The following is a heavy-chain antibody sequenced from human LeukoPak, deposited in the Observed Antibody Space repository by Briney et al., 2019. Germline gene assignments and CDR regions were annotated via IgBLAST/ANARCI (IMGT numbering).Heavy chain of an antibody. CDR1: GGSISSSSYY. V-gene: IGHV4-39*07. CDR3: AVGYCSSTSCYDDAFDI. D-gene: IGHD2-2*03. Sequence: SETLSLTCTVSGGSISSSSYYWGWIRQPPGKGLEWIGSIYYSGSTYYNPSLKSRVTISVDTSKNQFSLKLSSVTAADTAVYYCAVGYCSSTSCYDDAFDIWGQGTMVTVSS. CDR2: IYYSGST. J-gene: IGHJ3*02.